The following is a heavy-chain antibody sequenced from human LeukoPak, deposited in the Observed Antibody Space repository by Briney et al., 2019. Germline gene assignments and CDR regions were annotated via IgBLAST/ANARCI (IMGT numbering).Heavy chain of an antibody. CDR2: ISYDGSNK. J-gene: IGHJ4*02. Sequence: SGGSLRLSCAASGFTFSSYAMHWVRQAPGKGLEWVAVISYDGSNKYYADSVKGRFTISRDNSKNTLYLQMNSLRAEDTAVYYCARSVPHFFDYWGQGTLVTVSS. D-gene: IGHD5/OR15-5a*01. CDR1: GFTFSSYA. V-gene: IGHV3-30-3*01. CDR3: ARSVPHFFDY.